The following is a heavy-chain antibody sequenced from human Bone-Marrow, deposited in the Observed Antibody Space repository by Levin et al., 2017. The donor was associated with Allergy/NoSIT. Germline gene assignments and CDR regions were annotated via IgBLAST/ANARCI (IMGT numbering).Heavy chain of an antibody. CDR1: RGSLSTYY. CDR3: ARDIRFSSGYYFDY. D-gene: IGHD6-19*01. Sequence: PSETLSLTCTVSRGSLSTYYWAWIRQPPGKGQEWIGDIYYTGSTRYHPSLKSRVTISLDTSKNQFSLKLTSVTAADTAVHYCARDIRFSSGYYFDYWGQGTLVTVSS. CDR2: IYYTGST. V-gene: IGHV4-59*01. J-gene: IGHJ4*02.